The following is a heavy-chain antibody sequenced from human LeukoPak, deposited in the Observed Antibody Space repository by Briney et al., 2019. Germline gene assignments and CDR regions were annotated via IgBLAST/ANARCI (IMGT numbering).Heavy chain of an antibody. CDR3: ARDLPYCSSTSCYTLFDY. CDR2: MNPNSGNT. V-gene: IGHV1-8*03. J-gene: IGHJ4*02. Sequence: GASVKVSCXASGYTFTSYDINWVRQATGQGLEWMGWMNPNSGNTGYAQKFQGRVTITRNTSISTAYMELSSLRSEDTAVYYCARDLPYCSSTSCYTLFDYWGQGTLVTVSS. D-gene: IGHD2-2*02. CDR1: GYTFTSYD.